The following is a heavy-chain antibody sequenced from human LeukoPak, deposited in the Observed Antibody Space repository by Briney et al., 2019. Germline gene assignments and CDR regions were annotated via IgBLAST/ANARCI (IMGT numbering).Heavy chain of an antibody. CDR3: ARDLGTYGSSSIFFDY. Sequence: ASVKVSCKASGFTFTSHDFNWVRQATGQGLEWMGWMNPNSGDTGYAQKFQGRVTMTRDTSISTAYMELRSLRSDDTAVHYCARDLGTYGSSSIFFDYWGQGTLVTVSS. CDR2: MNPNSGDT. CDR1: GFTFTSHD. D-gene: IGHD6-6*01. J-gene: IGHJ4*02. V-gene: IGHV1-8*01.